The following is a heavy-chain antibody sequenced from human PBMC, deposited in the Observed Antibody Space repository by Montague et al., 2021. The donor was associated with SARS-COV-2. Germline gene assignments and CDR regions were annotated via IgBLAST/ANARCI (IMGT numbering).Heavy chain of an antibody. J-gene: IGHJ4*02. D-gene: IGHD5-12*01. V-gene: IGHV4-39*01. CDR3: ARHERQWIRVYPYYLDY. Sequence: SETLSLTCTVSGGSISSSSYYWGWIRQPPGKGLEWIGSIYYSGSTYYNPSLKSRVTISVDTSKNQFSLKLSSVTAADTAVYYCARHERQWIRVYPYYLDYWGQGTPVTVPS. CDR2: IYYSGST. CDR1: GGSISSSSYY.